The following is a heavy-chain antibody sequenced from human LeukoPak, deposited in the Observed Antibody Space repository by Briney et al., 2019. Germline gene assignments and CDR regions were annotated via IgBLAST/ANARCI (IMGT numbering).Heavy chain of an antibody. D-gene: IGHD3-10*01. J-gene: IGHJ5*02. CDR1: GFTFNYYG. CDR3: ARDGDLWFGEFGGP. CDR2: IRYDGNDK. Sequence: QSGGSLRLSCAASGFTFNYYGMHWVRQAPGKGLEWVAFIRYDGNDKFYADSVKGRFTISRDTSRNTLYLQMNSLRAEDTAVYYCARDGDLWFGEFGGPWGQGTLVTVSS. V-gene: IGHV3-30*02.